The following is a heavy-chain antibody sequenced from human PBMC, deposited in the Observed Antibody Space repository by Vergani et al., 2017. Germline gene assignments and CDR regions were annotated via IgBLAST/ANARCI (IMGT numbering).Heavy chain of an antibody. D-gene: IGHD3-10*01. CDR3: GRVADVYGLGSHLLDL. Sequence: QVRLQESGPGLVKPSETLSLTCSVSGGSMSGYYWSWIRQPPGKELEWIGYMYHSGSTNYNPSLERRATMSGDTSKNQFSLRMNSVTAADTAVYYCGRVADVYGLGSHLLDLWGQGILVTVSS. CDR2: MYHSGST. V-gene: IGHV4-59*01. J-gene: IGHJ5*02. CDR1: GGSMSGYY.